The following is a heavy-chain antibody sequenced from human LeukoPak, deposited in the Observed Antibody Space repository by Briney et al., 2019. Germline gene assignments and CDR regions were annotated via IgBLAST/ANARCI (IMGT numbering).Heavy chain of an antibody. CDR3: ARDSGEDVWGSYRCTFNWFDP. Sequence: GGSLRLSCAASGFTFSSYEINWVRQAPGKGLEWVSYISSSGSTIYCADSVKGRFTISRDNAKNSLYLQMNSLRAEDTAVYYCARDSGEDVWGSYRCTFNWFDPWGQGTLVTVSS. CDR1: GFTFSSYE. CDR2: ISSSGSTI. V-gene: IGHV3-48*03. J-gene: IGHJ5*02. D-gene: IGHD3-16*02.